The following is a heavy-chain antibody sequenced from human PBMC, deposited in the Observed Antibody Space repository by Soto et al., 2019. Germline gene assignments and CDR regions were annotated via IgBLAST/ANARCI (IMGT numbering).Heavy chain of an antibody. CDR2: ISAYNGNT. J-gene: IGHJ3*02. Sequence: ASVKVSCKASGYTFTSYGISWVRQAPGQGLELMGWISAYNGNTNYAQKLQGRVTMTTDTSTSTAYMELRSLRSDDTALFYFARGRGGWFINQLLNAFDIWGQGTMVTVSS. CDR1: GYTFTSYG. CDR3: ARGRGGWFINQLLNAFDI. D-gene: IGHD2-2*01. V-gene: IGHV1-18*01.